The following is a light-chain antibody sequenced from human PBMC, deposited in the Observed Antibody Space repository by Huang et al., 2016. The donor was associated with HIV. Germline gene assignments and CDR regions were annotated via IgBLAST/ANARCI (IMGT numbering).Light chain of an antibody. CDR2: GAS. CDR3: QQYSKWPPNT. Sequence: EIVMTQSPATLSLSPGERATLSCRASQSVNSKLAWYQQKPGQAPGLLIYGASTRATGVPGRFSGSGSGTEVTLTISSLQSEDFAVYYCQQYSKWPPNTFGQGTKLESK. J-gene: IGKJ2*01. V-gene: IGKV3-15*01. CDR1: QSVNSK.